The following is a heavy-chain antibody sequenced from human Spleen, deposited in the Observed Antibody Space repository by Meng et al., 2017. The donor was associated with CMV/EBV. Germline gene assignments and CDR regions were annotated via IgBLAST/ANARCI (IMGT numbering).Heavy chain of an antibody. D-gene: IGHD3-10*01. CDR1: GFTFSSYA. J-gene: IGHJ4*02. CDR3: AKDTNYYGSGSRNMALDY. V-gene: IGHV3-66*01. Sequence: GESLKISCAASGFTFSSYAMSWVRQAPRKGLEWVSVIYSGGSTYYADSVKGRFTISRDNSKNTLYLQMNSLRAEDTAVYYCAKDTNYYGSGSRNMALDYWGQGTLVTVSS. CDR2: IYSGGST.